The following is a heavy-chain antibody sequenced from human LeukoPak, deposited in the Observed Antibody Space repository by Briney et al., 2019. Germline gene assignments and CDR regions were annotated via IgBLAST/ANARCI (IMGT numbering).Heavy chain of an antibody. Sequence: PSETLSLTCTVSGGSISSGSYYWSWIRQPTGKGLEWIGRIYTSGSTNYNPSLKSRVTISVDTSKNQFSLKLSSVTAADTAVYYCARISGIMGANDAFDIWGQGTMVTVSS. CDR3: ARISGIMGANDAFDI. J-gene: IGHJ3*02. D-gene: IGHD1-26*01. CDR1: GGSISSGSYY. V-gene: IGHV4-61*02. CDR2: IYTSGST.